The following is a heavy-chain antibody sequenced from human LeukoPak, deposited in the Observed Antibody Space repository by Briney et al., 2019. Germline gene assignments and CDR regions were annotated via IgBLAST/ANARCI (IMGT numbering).Heavy chain of an antibody. V-gene: IGHV3-30*03. CDR3: AREGYYGSGSPPSLYFDY. CDR2: TSSDLNVK. CDR1: GFTFSSYG. D-gene: IGHD3-10*01. J-gene: IGHJ4*02. Sequence: GGSLRLSCATSGFTFSSYGMHWVRQAPGKGLEWVAVTSSDLNVKLYADSVKGRFTISRDNSRSTLYLQMNSLRPEDTAIYYCAREGYYGSGSPPSLYFDYWGQGTLVTVSS.